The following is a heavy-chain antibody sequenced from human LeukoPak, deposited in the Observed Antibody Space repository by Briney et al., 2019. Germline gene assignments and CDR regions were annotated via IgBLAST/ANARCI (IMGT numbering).Heavy chain of an antibody. CDR3: ARVAGGIYGSGSYLDY. Sequence: ASVKVSCKASGYTCTGDYMHWVRQAPGQGLEWMGWINPNSGGTNYAQKFQGWVTMTRDTSISTAYMELSRLRSDDTAVYYCARVAGGIYGSGSYLDYWGQGTLVTVSS. V-gene: IGHV1-2*04. CDR2: INPNSGGT. CDR1: GYTCTGDY. D-gene: IGHD3-10*01. J-gene: IGHJ4*02.